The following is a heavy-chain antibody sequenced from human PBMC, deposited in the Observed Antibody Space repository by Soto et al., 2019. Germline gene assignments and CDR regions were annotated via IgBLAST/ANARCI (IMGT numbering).Heavy chain of an antibody. V-gene: IGHV3-30*03. J-gene: IGHJ4*02. D-gene: IGHD2-21*01. CDR2: ISRDGGTK. CDR1: GFTVSTYG. Sequence: QVQLVESGGGVVQPGRSLRLSCAVSGFTVSTYGMHWVRQAPGKGLEWVAVISRDGGTKYYADSVKGRFTISRDNSRNTLFLEMSRLRGDDIAVYYCSGEVASGYWGQGTLVTVSS. CDR3: SGEVASGY.